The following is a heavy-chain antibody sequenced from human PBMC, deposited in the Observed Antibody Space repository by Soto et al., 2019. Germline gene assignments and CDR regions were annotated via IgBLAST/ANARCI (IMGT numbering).Heavy chain of an antibody. CDR1: GFSLTTERVG. V-gene: IGHV2-5*02. CDR3: AHAYGGRSLY. J-gene: IGHJ4*02. CDR2: IYWDDSK. Sequence: QITLKESGPTLVKPTQTLTLTCTFSGFSLTTERVGVGWIRQPPGEALEWLAVIYWDDSKTYRPSLEGRLTITKDTSKSPVALTMPNMDSLDTATYYCAHAYGGRSLYWGQGTLVTVSS. D-gene: IGHD1-26*01.